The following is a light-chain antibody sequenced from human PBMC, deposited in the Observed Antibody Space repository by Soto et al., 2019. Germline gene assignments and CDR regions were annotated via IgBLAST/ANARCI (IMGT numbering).Light chain of an antibody. CDR1: SGHNSYA. V-gene: IGLV4-69*01. Sequence: QLVLTQPPSASASLGASVKLTCTLRSGHNSYAIAWHQQQPEKGPRYLMKLNSDGSHSKGDGIPDRFSGSSSGAERYLTISSLQSEDEADYYCQTWSTDIRVFGGGTKLTVL. CDR2: LNSDGSH. CDR3: QTWSTDIRV. J-gene: IGLJ3*02.